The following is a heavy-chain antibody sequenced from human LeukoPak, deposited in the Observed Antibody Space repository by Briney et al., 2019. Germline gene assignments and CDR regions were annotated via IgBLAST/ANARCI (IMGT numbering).Heavy chain of an antibody. CDR3: CSGSHYGGVWGFDY. D-gene: IGHD1-26*01. CDR1: GFTVSSFE. Sequence: GGSLRLSCAGSGFTVSSFEINWVRQAPGKGLEWVSFIAVDGTTYYADSVKGRFTLSRVNAKNTLYLQLNSLRAEDTAVYHCCSGSHYGGVWGFDYWGQGGLVTVSS. CDR2: IAVDGTT. J-gene: IGHJ4*02. V-gene: IGHV3-48*03.